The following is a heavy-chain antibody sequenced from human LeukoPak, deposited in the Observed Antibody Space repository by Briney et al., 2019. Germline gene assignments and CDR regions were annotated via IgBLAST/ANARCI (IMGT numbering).Heavy chain of an antibody. D-gene: IGHD6-6*01. CDR3: ARDRAARPYNWFDP. J-gene: IGHJ5*02. CDR1: GYTFTGYY. CDR2: INPNSGGT. Sequence: ASVKVSCKASGYTFTGYYMHWVRQAPGQGLEWMGWINPNSGGTNYAQKFQGRVTMTRDTSISTAYMELSRLRFDDTAVYYCARDRAARPYNWFDPWGQGTLVTVSS. V-gene: IGHV1-2*02.